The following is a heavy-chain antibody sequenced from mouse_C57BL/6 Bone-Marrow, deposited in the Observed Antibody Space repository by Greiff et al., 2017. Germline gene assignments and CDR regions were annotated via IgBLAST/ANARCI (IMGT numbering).Heavy chain of an antibody. J-gene: IGHJ4*01. Sequence: VQLQQSGPGLVAPSQSLSITCSVSGFSLTSDGLDWVRQPPGNGLEWLGVIWCGGSTNYNSSLMSRLTISKDNSKSQVFVKMNSMQTDDTAMYYGAKQRPTGAMDYWGQGTSVTV. V-gene: IGHV2-9*01. CDR3: AKQRPTGAMDY. CDR2: IWCGGST. D-gene: IGHD1-1*01. CDR1: GFSLTSDG.